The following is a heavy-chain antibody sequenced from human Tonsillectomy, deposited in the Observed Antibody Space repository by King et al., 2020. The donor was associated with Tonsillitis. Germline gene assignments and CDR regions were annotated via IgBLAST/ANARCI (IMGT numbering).Heavy chain of an antibody. V-gene: IGHV4-39*07. J-gene: IGHJ5*02. Sequence: LQLQESGPGLVKPSETLSLTCTVSGGSLSSSSYSWGWIRQPPGKGLEWIGSIYYSGSTYYNPSLKSRVTISVDTSKNLFSLKLSSVTAADTAVYYCARHWGQLVRWFDPRGQGTLVTVSS. CDR2: IYYSGST. CDR3: ARHWGQLVRWFDP. D-gene: IGHD6-13*01. CDR1: GGSLSSSSYS.